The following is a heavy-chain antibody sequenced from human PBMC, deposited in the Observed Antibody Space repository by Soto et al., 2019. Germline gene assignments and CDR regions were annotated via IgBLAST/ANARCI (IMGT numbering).Heavy chain of an antibody. CDR2: IYWDDDK. CDR3: AHTTYYYDSSGLYNWFDP. Sequence: QITLKESGPTLVKPTQTLTLTCTFSGFSLSTSGVGVGWIHQPPGKALEWLALIYWDDDKRYSPSLKSRLTITKDTSKNQVVLTMTNMDPVDTATYYCAHTTYYYDSSGLYNWFDPWGQGTLVTVSS. CDR1: GFSLSTSGVG. D-gene: IGHD3-22*01. V-gene: IGHV2-5*02. J-gene: IGHJ5*02.